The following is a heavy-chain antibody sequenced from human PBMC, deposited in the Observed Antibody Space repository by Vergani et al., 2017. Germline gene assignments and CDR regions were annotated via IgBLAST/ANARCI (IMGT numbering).Heavy chain of an antibody. D-gene: IGHD6-13*01. J-gene: IGHJ6*02. V-gene: IGHV3-30*18. Sequence: VQLVETGGGLIQPGGSLRLSCAASGFTVSSNYMSWVRQAPGKGLEWVAVISYDGSNKYYADSVKGRFTISRDNSKNTLYLQMNSLRAEDTAVYYCAKDLGYSSSWFQNPYYYYGMDVWGQGTTVTVSS. CDR3: AKDLGYSSSWFQNPYYYYGMDV. CDR1: GFTVSSNY. CDR2: ISYDGSNK.